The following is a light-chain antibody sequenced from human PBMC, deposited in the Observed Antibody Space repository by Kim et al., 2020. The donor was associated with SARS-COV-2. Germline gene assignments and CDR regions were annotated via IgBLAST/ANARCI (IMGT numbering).Light chain of an antibody. J-gene: IGLJ3*02. Sequence: GQSVTISCTGSSNDIGGYNYVSLYQQYPVKAPKLMIYEVSQRPSGVPDRFSGSKSGNTASLTVSGLQADDEAEYYCISRATVINLVFGGGTQLTVL. CDR3: ISRATVINLV. CDR1: SNDIGGYNY. CDR2: EVS. V-gene: IGLV2-8*01.